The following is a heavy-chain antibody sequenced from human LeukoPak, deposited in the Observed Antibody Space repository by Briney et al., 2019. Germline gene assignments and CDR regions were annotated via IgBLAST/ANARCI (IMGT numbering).Heavy chain of an antibody. CDR3: TRVGYCATTSCRTAFDI. Sequence: GGSLRLSCAASGFTFSSYWMHWVRQAPGKGLVWVSRINSDGSSTSYADSVKGRFTISRDNAKNMLYLQMNSLRAEDTAVYFCTRVGYCATTSCRTAFDIWGQGTMVTVSS. D-gene: IGHD2-2*01. V-gene: IGHV3-74*01. CDR2: INSDGSST. J-gene: IGHJ3*02. CDR1: GFTFSSYW.